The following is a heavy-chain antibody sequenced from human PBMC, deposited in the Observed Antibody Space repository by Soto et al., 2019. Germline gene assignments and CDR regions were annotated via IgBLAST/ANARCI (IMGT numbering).Heavy chain of an antibody. CDR1: GGSLGGYYWT. CDR2: IYWDDDK. CDR3: AHRGGYGLDAFDV. D-gene: IGHD5-18*01. V-gene: IGHV2-5*08. Sequence: TLSLTCTVSGGSLGGYYWTWIRQPPGKALEWLALIYWDDDKRYSPSLKSRLTITKDTSKNQVVLTMTNMDPVDTATYYCAHRGGYGLDAFDVWGQGTMVTLS. J-gene: IGHJ3*01.